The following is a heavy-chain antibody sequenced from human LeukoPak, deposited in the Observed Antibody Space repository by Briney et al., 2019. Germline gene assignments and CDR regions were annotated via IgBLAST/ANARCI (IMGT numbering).Heavy chain of an antibody. J-gene: IGHJ6*03. CDR2: IYYSGST. V-gene: IGHV4-39*07. D-gene: IGHD3-10*01. CDR3: ARTTEEYYGSGKFRKYYSYYYYMDV. CDR1: GDSISSSSSY. Sequence: PSETLSLTCTVSGDSISSSSSYWGWIRQPPGEGLEWTGSIYYSGSTYYNTSRKSRVTISVDTSKNQFSLRLNSVTAADTAVYYCARTTEEYYGSGKFRKYYSYYYYMDVWGKGTTVTVSS.